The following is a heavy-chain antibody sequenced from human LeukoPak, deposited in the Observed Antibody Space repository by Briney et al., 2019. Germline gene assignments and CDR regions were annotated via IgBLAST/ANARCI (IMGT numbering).Heavy chain of an antibody. CDR2: IYYSGST. CDR3: AREGCSGGSCSTYFDY. D-gene: IGHD2-15*01. Sequence: SETLSLTCAVYGGSFSGYYWSWIRQPPGKGLEWIGYIYYSGSTNYNPSLKSRVTISVDTSKNQFSLKLSSVTAADTAVYYCAREGCSGGSCSTYFDYWGQGTLVTVSS. J-gene: IGHJ4*02. V-gene: IGHV4-59*01. CDR1: GGSFSGYY.